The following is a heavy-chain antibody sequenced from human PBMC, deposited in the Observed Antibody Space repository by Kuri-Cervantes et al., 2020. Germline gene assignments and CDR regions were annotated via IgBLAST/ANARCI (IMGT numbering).Heavy chain of an antibody. Sequence: ASVKVSCKASGYTFTSHGISWVRQAPGQGLEWMGWISAYNGNTNYAQKLQGRVTMTTDTSTSTAYMELRSLRSEHTAVYYCARVVVAATGLGLLRPYYYYYYGMDVWGQGTTVTVSS. CDR3: ARVVVAATGLGLLRPYYYYYYGMDV. V-gene: IGHV1-18*01. CDR1: GYTFTSHG. J-gene: IGHJ6*02. CDR2: ISAYNGNT. D-gene: IGHD2-15*01.